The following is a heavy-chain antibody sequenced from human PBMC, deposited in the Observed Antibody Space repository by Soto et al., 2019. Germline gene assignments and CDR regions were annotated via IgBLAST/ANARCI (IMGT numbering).Heavy chain of an antibody. V-gene: IGHV3-23*01. CDR1: GFTFSDSA. CDR3: AKMGRDAYKPIDY. Sequence: LXLSCAASGFTFSDSAMGWVRQAPGKGLEWVSSISASGYSTYYADSVKGRFTISRDTSKNTLYLQTNSLRAEDTAMYYCAKMGRDAYKPIDYWGQGSLVTVSS. J-gene: IGHJ4*02. CDR2: ISASGYST. D-gene: IGHD3-16*01.